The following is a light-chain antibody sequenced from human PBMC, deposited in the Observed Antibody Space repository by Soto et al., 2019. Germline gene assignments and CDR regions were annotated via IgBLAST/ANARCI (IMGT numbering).Light chain of an antibody. CDR2: AAS. Sequence: DIQMTQSPSSLAASVGDRVTITCRASQGISNYLAWYQQKPGKVPKLLIYAASTLQSGVPSRFSGSGSGTDFTLPISSLQPEDVATYYCHKYNSAPQSFGPGTKVDIK. V-gene: IGKV1-27*01. CDR1: QGISNY. CDR3: HKYNSAPQS. J-gene: IGKJ3*01.